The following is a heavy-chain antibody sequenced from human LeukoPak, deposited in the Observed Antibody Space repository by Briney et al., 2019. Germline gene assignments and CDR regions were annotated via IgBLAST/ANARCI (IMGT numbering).Heavy chain of an antibody. CDR1: GFTFSSYA. CDR2: ISGSGGST. V-gene: IGHV3-23*01. D-gene: IGHD5-18*01. CDR3: ARDVDTAMVPYFDY. Sequence: GGSLRLSCAASGFTFSSYAMSWVRQAPGKGLEWVSAISGSGGSTYYADSVKGRFTISRDNAKNSLYLQMNSLRAEDTAVYYCARDVDTAMVPYFDYWGQGTLVTVSS. J-gene: IGHJ4*02.